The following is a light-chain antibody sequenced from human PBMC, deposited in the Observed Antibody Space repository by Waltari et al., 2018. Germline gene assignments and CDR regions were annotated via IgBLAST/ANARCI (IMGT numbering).Light chain of an antibody. CDR3: QTGGHGTWV. CDR1: SGHSSTL. CDR2: VNSDGTH. Sequence: QLVLTQSPSASASLGASIKLTCTLSSGHSSTLIAWLHQPPERGPRYLMKVNSDGTHSKGDDIPDRFSGSSSGAERYLTISSLQSEDEADYYCQTGGHGTWVFGGGTKVTVL. J-gene: IGLJ3*02. V-gene: IGLV4-69*01.